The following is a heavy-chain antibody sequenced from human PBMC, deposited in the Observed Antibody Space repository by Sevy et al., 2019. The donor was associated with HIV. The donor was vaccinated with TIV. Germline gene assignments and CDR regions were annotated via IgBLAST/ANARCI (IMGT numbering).Heavy chain of an antibody. V-gene: IGHV3-15*01. CDR1: GFTFSNAW. CDR2: IKSKTDGGTT. CDR3: XXXXXXXXXXXXXYYYYGMDV. Sequence: GGSLRLSCAASGFTFSNAWMSWVRQAPGKGLEWVGRIKSKTDGGTTDYAAPVKGRFTISRDDSKNTLYLQMNSLKTXXXXXXXXXXXXXXXXXXXXXYYYYGMDVWGQGTTVTVSS. J-gene: IGHJ6*02.